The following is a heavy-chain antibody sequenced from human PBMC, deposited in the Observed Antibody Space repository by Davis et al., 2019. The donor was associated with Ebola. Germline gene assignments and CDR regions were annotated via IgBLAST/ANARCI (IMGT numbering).Heavy chain of an antibody. Sequence: GGSLRLSCAASGFTFSTYSMSWVRQAPGKGLEWVSSISSDSDYIYYADSAKGRFTISRDNAKNSLYLQMNSLRAEDTAVYYCAASGWQVFLDYWGQGTLVTVSP. CDR1: GFTFSTYS. V-gene: IGHV3-21*01. J-gene: IGHJ4*02. CDR2: ISSDSDYI. D-gene: IGHD6-19*01. CDR3: AASGWQVFLDY.